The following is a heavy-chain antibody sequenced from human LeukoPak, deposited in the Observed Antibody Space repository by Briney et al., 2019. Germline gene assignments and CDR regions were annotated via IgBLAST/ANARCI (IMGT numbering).Heavy chain of an antibody. V-gene: IGHV1-69*13. CDR3: ARSLFHYYDSSGHDAFDI. CDR2: ISPIFGTA. CDR1: GGTFSSYA. J-gene: IGHJ3*02. Sequence: SVKVSCMASGGTFSSYAISSVRQAPGQGLEGMGGISPIFGTANYAQKFQGRVTITADESTSTAYMELSSLRSEDTAVYYCARSLFHYYDSSGHDAFDIWGQGTMVTVSS. D-gene: IGHD3-22*01.